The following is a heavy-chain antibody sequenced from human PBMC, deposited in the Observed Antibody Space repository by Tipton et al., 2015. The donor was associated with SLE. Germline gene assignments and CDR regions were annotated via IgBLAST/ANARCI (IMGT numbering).Heavy chain of an antibody. V-gene: IGHV3-33*01. J-gene: IGHJ4*02. D-gene: IGHD2-2*01. Sequence: SLRLSCAASGFTFSSYGMHWVRQAPGKGLEWVAVIWYDGSNKYYADSVKGRFTISRDNSKNTLYLQMNSLTADDSAVYFCVREGTHCSSTGCSLYYFDYWGQGTLVTVSS. CDR1: GFTFSSYG. CDR3: VREGTHCSSTGCSLYYFDY. CDR2: IWYDGSNK.